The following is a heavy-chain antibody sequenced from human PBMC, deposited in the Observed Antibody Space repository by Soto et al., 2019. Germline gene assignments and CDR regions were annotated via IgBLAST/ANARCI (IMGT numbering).Heavy chain of an antibody. J-gene: IGHJ6*02. V-gene: IGHV2-70*01. D-gene: IGHD3-10*01. Sequence: SGPTLVNPTQTLPLTCTFSGFSLSTSGMCVSWIRQPPGKALEWLALIDWDDDKYYSTSQKTRLTISKDTSKNQVVLTMTNMDPVDTATYYCARSPRFRSGSYGGMDVWGQGTTVTVSS. CDR2: IDWDDDK. CDR1: GFSLSTSGMC. CDR3: ARSPRFRSGSYGGMDV.